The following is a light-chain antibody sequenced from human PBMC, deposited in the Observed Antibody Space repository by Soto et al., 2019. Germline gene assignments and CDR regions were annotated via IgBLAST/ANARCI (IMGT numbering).Light chain of an antibody. Sequence: EILMTQSPDSLSVSPGEAATLSCRASQSLNTDLAWYQQKPGQAPRLLLYGASTRATGISTRFSGGGSGTEFTLTVSSLQSEDFAVYYCQQYIKWPITFGQGTRLEIK. CDR2: GAS. CDR1: QSLNTD. J-gene: IGKJ5*01. V-gene: IGKV3-15*01. CDR3: QQYIKWPIT.